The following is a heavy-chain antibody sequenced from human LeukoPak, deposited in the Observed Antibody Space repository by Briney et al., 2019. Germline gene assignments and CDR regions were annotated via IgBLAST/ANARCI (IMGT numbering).Heavy chain of an antibody. CDR3: ARYYDSSGPYATDVLDI. J-gene: IGHJ3*02. CDR1: GGSFSGDY. CDR2: INHSGST. V-gene: IGHV4-34*01. D-gene: IGHD3-22*01. Sequence: SETLSLTCAVYGGSFSGDYWSWSCQPPGQGLDWMGEINHSGSTNYNTSLKRRVTISVDTSKNQFPLNLSSLTAAHTAVYYCARYYDSSGPYATDVLDIWGQGTMVTVSS.